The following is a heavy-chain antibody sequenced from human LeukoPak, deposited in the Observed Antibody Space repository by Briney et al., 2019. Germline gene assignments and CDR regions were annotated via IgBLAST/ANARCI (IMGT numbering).Heavy chain of an antibody. CDR3: AREVIAARRGFYFDY. CDR1: GYTFTSYA. J-gene: IGHJ4*02. CDR2: INAGNGNT. V-gene: IGHV1-3*01. D-gene: IGHD6-6*01. Sequence: ASVKVSCKASGYTFTSYAMHWVRQAPGQRLEWTGWINAGNGNTKYSQKFQGRVTITRDTSASTAYMELSSLRSEDTAVYYCAREVIAARRGFYFDYWGQGTLVTVSS.